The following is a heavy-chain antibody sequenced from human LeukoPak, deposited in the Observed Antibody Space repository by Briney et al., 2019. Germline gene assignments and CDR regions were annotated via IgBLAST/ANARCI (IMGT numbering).Heavy chain of an antibody. Sequence: GGSLRLSCASSGFKFSSDAITRVRQAPGKRLQWVSTISVRGENTYYADSVKGRFTISRDITNSTLYLQMNRLRDEDTALYYCAKYGSGTYYNGLHWGQGTLVTVPS. CDR3: AKYGSGTYYNGLH. D-gene: IGHD3-10*01. V-gene: IGHV3-23*01. CDR1: GFKFSSDA. J-gene: IGHJ4*02. CDR2: ISVRGENT.